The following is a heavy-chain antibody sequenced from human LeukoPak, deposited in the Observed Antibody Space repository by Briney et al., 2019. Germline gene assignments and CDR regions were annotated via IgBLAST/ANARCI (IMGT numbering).Heavy chain of an antibody. CDR3: ARAFVGYCSSTGCYARMEYYYGMDV. CDR1: GGTFSSYA. D-gene: IGHD2-2*01. V-gene: IGHV1-69*13. CDR2: IIPIFGTA. J-gene: IGHJ6*02. Sequence: SVKVSCKAPGGTFSSYAISWVRQAPGQGLEWMGGIIPIFGTANYAQKFQGRVTITADESTSTAYMELSGLRSEDTAVYYCARAFVGYCSSTGCYARMEYYYGMDVWGQGTTVTVSS.